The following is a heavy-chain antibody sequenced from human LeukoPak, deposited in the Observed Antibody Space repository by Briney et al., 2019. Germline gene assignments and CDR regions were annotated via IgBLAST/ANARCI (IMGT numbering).Heavy chain of an antibody. CDR1: GYNFSGHY. CDR2: IKPSNGDT. J-gene: IGHJ4*02. D-gene: IGHD1-26*01. CDR3: ASPPLSSAMYYAH. V-gene: IGHV1-2*02. Sequence: ASVKVSCKASGYNFSGHYMHWVRQAPGQGLEWMGWIKPSNGDTKYAQNFPGRVTMTRDTSISTAYMELSSLRSDDTAVYYCASPPLSSAMYYAHWGQGTLVTVSS.